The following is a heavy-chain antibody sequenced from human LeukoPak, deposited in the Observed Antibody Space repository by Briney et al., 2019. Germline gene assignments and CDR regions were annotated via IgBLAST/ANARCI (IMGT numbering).Heavy chain of an antibody. CDR3: ARFRLGSDYYHMDV. CDR2: IYYSGST. Sequence: SETLSLTCTVSGGSISSYYWSWIRQPPGKGLEWIGYIYYSGSTNYNPSLKSRVTISVDKSRNQFSLKLSSVTAADTAVYYCARFRLGSDYYHMDVWGKGTTVTVSS. CDR1: GGSISSYY. V-gene: IGHV4-59*01. J-gene: IGHJ6*03. D-gene: IGHD7-27*01.